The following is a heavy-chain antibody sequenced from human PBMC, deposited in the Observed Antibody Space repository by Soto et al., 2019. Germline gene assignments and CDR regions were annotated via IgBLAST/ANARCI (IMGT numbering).Heavy chain of an antibody. J-gene: IGHJ4*02. V-gene: IGHV1-18*01. CDR1: GYTFTSYG. CDR3: ARDGKYYDYVWGSYRYRY. Sequence: QVQLVQSGAEVKKPGASVKVSCKASGYTFTSYGISWVRQAPGQGLEWMGWISAYNGNTNYAQKLQGRVTMTTDTSTSTAYMGLRRLRSDDTAVYYCARDGKYYDYVWGSYRYRYWGQGTLVTVSS. D-gene: IGHD3-16*02. CDR2: ISAYNGNT.